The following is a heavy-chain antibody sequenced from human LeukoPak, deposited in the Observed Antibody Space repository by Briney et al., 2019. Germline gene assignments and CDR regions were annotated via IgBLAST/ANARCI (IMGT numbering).Heavy chain of an antibody. CDR2: IGSSGGGI. Sequence: PGGSLRLSCAASGFTFSTYTMYWVRHPPGKRLEWVSIIGSSGGGIHYADSVKGRFTISRDNSKNALYLQMNSLRVEDTAVYYCAIGSGSSCYSPCDYWGQGILVTVSS. D-gene: IGHD2-15*01. J-gene: IGHJ4*02. CDR3: AIGSGSSCYSPCDY. CDR1: GFTFSTYT. V-gene: IGHV3-23*01.